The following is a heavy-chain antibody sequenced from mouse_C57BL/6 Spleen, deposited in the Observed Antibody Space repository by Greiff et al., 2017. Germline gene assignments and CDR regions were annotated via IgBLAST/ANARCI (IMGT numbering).Heavy chain of an antibody. CDR1: GYTFTSYW. V-gene: IGHV1-61*01. J-gene: IGHJ1*03. D-gene: IGHD1-1*01. Sequence: VQLQQPGAELVRPGSSVKLSCKASGYTFTSYWMDWVKQRPGQGLEWIGNIYPSDSETHYNQKFKDKATLTVDKSSSTAYMQLSSLTSEDSAVYYCARGGGSSYRYFDVWGTGTTVTVSS. CDR3: ARGGGSSYRYFDV. CDR2: IYPSDSET.